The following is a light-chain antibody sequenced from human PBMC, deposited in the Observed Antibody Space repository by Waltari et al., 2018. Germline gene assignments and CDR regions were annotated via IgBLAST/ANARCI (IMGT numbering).Light chain of an antibody. V-gene: IGLV1-40*01. CDR2: GNS. CDR3: QSYDSSLSLYV. CDR1: SSNIGAGYD. J-gene: IGLJ1*01. Sequence: SGAPGQRVTISCTGSSSNIGAGYDVHWYQQLPGTAPKLLIYGNSNRPSGVPDRFSGSKSGTSASLAITGLQAEDEADYYCQSYDSSLSLYVFGTGTKVTVL.